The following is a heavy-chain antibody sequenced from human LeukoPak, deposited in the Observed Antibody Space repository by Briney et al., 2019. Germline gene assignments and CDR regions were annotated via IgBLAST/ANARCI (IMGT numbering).Heavy chain of an antibody. V-gene: IGHV1-69*06. CDR2: IIPIFGTA. CDR1: GYTFNGYY. Sequence: ASVKVSCKASGYTFNGYYMHWVRQAPGQGLEWMGGIIPIFGTANYAQKFQGRVTITADKSTSTAYMELSSLRSEDTAVYYCARVGYEYYDSSDYYYYYMDVWGKGTTVTVSS. D-gene: IGHD3-22*01. J-gene: IGHJ6*03. CDR3: ARVGYEYYDSSDYYYYYMDV.